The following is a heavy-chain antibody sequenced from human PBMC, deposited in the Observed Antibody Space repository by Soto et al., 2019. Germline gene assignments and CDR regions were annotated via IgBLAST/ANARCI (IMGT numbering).Heavy chain of an antibody. CDR3: ARGDSSGYYYGWFDP. D-gene: IGHD3-22*01. Sequence: QVQLVQSGAEVKKPGASVKVSCKASGYTFTGYYMHWVRQAPGQGLEWMGWINPNSVGTNYAQKFQGWVTTTRDTSICTAYMELSRLRSDDTAVYYCARGDSSGYYYGWFDPWGQGTLVTVSS. V-gene: IGHV1-2*04. CDR2: INPNSVGT. CDR1: GYTFTGYY. J-gene: IGHJ5*02.